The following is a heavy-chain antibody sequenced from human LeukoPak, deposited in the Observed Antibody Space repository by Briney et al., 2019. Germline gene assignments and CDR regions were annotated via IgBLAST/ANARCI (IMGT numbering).Heavy chain of an antibody. Sequence: GASVKVSCKASGEAFSSYEITWVRQAPGQGLEWMGWINPNSGGTNYAQKFQGWVTMTRDTSISTAYMELSRLRSDDTAVYYCARGNREPSPRSYYDIVNWFDPWGQGTLVTVSS. CDR3: ARGNREPSPRSYYDIVNWFDP. D-gene: IGHD3-9*01. CDR1: GEAFSSYE. J-gene: IGHJ5*02. V-gene: IGHV1-2*04. CDR2: INPNSGGT.